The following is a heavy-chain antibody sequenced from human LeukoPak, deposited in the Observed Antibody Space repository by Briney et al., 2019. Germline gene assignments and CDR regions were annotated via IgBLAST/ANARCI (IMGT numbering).Heavy chain of an antibody. CDR3: TKIQYRSGWGAIDS. Sequence: PGGSLRLSCSVSGFTLSDSAMCWVRQAPGKGLDWVSTISSTGSTYDADSVKGRFTISRDTLKNTLYLQMNSLRADDTAIYYCTKIQYRSGWGAIDSWGQGTVVSVSS. D-gene: IGHD6-19*01. CDR2: ISSTGST. J-gene: IGHJ4*02. CDR1: GFTLSDSA. V-gene: IGHV3-23*01.